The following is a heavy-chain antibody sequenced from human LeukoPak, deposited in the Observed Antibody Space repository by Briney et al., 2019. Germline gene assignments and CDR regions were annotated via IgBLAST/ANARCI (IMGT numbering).Heavy chain of an antibody. CDR2: IYYSGST. J-gene: IGHJ4*02. Sequence: SETLSLTCTVSGGSISSYYWSWIRQPPGKGLEWIGYIYYSGSTNYNPSLKSRVTISVDTSKNQLSLKLSSVTAADTAVYSCARKNIPSPRIRYSSDWNGRAFDYWGQGTLVTVSS. V-gene: IGHV4-59*12. CDR3: ARKNIPSPRIRYSSDWNGRAFDY. CDR1: GGSISSYY. D-gene: IGHD6-25*01.